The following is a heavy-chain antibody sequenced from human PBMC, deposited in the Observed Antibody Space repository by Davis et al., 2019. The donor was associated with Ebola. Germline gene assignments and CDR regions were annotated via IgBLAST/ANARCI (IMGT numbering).Heavy chain of an antibody. Sequence: SLKISCAASGFTFDDYDMHWVRQAPGRGLEWVSGISWNSVIIGYADSVKGRFTVSRDNAKNSLYLQMNSLRAEDMALYYCAKDLIPIAVASPLDFWGKGTTVTVSS. J-gene: IGHJ6*03. V-gene: IGHV3-9*03. CDR1: GFTFDDYD. D-gene: IGHD6-19*01. CDR3: AKDLIPIAVASPLDF. CDR2: ISWNSVII.